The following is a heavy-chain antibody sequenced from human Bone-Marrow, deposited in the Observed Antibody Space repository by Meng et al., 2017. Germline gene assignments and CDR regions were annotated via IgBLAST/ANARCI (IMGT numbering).Heavy chain of an antibody. V-gene: IGHV3-23*01. D-gene: IGHD6-13*01. CDR1: GFTFTTYW. CDR2: ISGSGGST. J-gene: IGHJ4*02. CDR3: ASQAGRTPTGYSIN. Sequence: GESLKISCTASGFTFTTYWMSWVRQAPGKGLEWVSAISGSGGSTYYADSVKGRFTIYRDNSKNTLYLQMNSLRAEDTAVYYCASQAGRTPTGYSINWGQGTLVTVSS.